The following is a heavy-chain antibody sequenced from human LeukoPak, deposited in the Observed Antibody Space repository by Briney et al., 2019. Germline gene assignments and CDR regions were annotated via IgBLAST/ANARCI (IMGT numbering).Heavy chain of an antibody. CDR2: ISAGGGST. CDR3: ARFGGSSFDY. D-gene: IGHD1-26*01. J-gene: IGHJ4*02. Sequence: GGSLRLSCAASGLTFSDYSMTWVRQAPGKGLFWVSGISAGGGSTYYADSVKGRFTISRDNSRNTLYLQMNSLRVEDTAVYYCARFGGSSFDYWGQGTLVTVSS. CDR1: GLTFSDYS. V-gene: IGHV3-23*01.